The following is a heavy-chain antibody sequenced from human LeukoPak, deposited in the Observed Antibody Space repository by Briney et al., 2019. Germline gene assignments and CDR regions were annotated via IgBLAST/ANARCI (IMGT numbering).Heavy chain of an antibody. Sequence: PSETLSLTCTVSGGSISSSSYYWGWIRQPPGKGLEWIGYIYYSGSTNYNPSLKSRVTISVDTSKNQFSLKLSSVTAADTAVYYCAREGWYSSGWYFDYWGQGTLVTVSS. V-gene: IGHV4-61*01. CDR3: AREGWYSSGWYFDY. CDR1: GGSISSSSYY. D-gene: IGHD6-19*01. J-gene: IGHJ4*02. CDR2: IYYSGST.